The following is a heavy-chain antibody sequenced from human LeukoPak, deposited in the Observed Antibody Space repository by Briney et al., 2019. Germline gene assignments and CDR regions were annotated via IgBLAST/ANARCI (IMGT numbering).Heavy chain of an antibody. V-gene: IGHV4-34*01. CDR1: GGSFSGYY. D-gene: IGHD6-13*01. J-gene: IGHJ5*02. Sequence: PSETLSLTCAVYGGSFSGYYWSWIRQPPGKGLEWIGEINHSGSTNYNPSLKSRVTISVDTSKNQFSLKLSSVTVADTAVYYCARSMKVSGHQPAAGTTRWFDPWGQGTQVTVSS. CDR2: INHSGST. CDR3: ARSMKVSGHQPAAGTTRWFDP.